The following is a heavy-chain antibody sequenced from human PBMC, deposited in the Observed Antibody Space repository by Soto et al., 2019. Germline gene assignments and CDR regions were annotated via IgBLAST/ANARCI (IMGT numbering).Heavy chain of an antibody. Sequence: EVQLVESGGGLVQPGGSLRLSCAASGFTFSSYWMHWVRQAPGKGLVWVSRIKGDESGTNYADSVKGRFTISRDNAKNTLYLQMNSLRAEATAVYYCARGGLGTYLLDLWGQGTLVTVSS. CDR3: ARGGLGTYLLDL. J-gene: IGHJ4*02. V-gene: IGHV3-74*01. CDR1: GFTFSSYW. D-gene: IGHD3-10*01. CDR2: IKGDESGT.